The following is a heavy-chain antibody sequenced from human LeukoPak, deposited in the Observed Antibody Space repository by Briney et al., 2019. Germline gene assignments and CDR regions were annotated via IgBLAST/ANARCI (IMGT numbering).Heavy chain of an antibody. CDR1: GYTFTSYA. J-gene: IGHJ4*02. CDR2: INAGNGNT. V-gene: IGHV1-3*01. Sequence: ASVKVSCKASGYTFTSYAMHWVRQAPGQRLEWMGWINAGNGNTKYSQKFQGRVTITRDTSASTAYMELSSLRSEDTAVYYCARVGDYVWGSYRDYFIDYWGQGTLVTVSS. CDR3: ARVGDYVWGSYRDYFIDY. D-gene: IGHD3-16*02.